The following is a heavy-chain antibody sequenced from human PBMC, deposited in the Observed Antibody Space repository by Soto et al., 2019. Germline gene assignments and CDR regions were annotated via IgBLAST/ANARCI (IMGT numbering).Heavy chain of an antibody. CDR1: GYSVSSSDYY. D-gene: IGHD2-15*01. V-gene: IGHV4-39*01. J-gene: IGHJ6*02. Sequence: SETLPLTCSVSGYSVSSSDYYWAWIRQPPGKGLEWIGSMLYSGLTYYNPSLKSRVTLSVDTSKNQFSVRLNSVTASDTAVYYCAPLSVSLSGPYGIHVWGQGTTVTVSS. CDR2: MLYSGLT. CDR3: APLSVSLSGPYGIHV.